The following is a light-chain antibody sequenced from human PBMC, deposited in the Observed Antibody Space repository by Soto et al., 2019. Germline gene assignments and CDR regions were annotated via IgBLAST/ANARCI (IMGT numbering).Light chain of an antibody. CDR3: QQYVRYPLT. J-gene: IGKJ4*01. CDR1: QSISTW. CDR2: RAS. V-gene: IGKV1-5*03. Sequence: DIQMTQSPSTLSAFVGDRVTITCRASQSISTWLAWYQQKPGKAPKILIYRASTLESGVPSRFSGSGSGTEFILTISSLQPDDFATFYCQQYVRYPLTFGGGTKVEIK.